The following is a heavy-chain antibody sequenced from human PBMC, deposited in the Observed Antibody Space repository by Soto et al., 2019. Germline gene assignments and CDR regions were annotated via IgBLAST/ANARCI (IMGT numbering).Heavy chain of an antibody. D-gene: IGHD3-10*01. CDR3: ARTNGAGSYYNH. CDR1: GYSFTNYC. J-gene: IGHJ5*02. Sequence: GESLKISCKASGYSFTNYCVAWMRQMPGKGLEWMGIIYPGDSDPRYSPSFQGQVTISADNSISTAYLQWSSLRASDTAIYYCARTNGAGSYYNHWGQGTLVTV. V-gene: IGHV5-51*01. CDR2: IYPGDSDP.